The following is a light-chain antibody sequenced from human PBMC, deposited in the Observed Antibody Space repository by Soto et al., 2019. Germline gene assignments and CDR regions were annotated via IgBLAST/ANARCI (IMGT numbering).Light chain of an antibody. Sequence: QSVLTQPPSASGSPGPSVTISCIGTSSDIGSYDHVAWYQQFPDKSPKLIIYAASDRPSGVSDRFSGSKSGISASMTISGLQTEDEADYYCISYTDRQSYLFGPGTKVTVL. CDR1: SSDIGSYDH. V-gene: IGLV2-8*01. CDR2: AAS. CDR3: ISYTDRQSYL. J-gene: IGLJ1*01.